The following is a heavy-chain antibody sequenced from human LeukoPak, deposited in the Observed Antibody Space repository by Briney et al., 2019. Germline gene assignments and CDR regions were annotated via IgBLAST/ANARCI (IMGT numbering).Heavy chain of an antibody. D-gene: IGHD1-26*01. CDR2: IHYSGST. V-gene: IGHV4-59*01. CDR3: AREWGYFDY. J-gene: IGHJ4*02. Sequence: SETLSLTCTVSGGSISSYYWSWIRQPPGKGLEWIGYIHYSGSTNYNPSLKSRVTISVDTSKNQFSLRLSSVTAADTAVYYCAREWGYFDYWGQGTLVTVSS. CDR1: GGSISSYY.